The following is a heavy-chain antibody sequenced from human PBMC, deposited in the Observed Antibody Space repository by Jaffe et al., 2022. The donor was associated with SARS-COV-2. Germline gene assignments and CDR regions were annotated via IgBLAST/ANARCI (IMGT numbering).Heavy chain of an antibody. Sequence: QVQLQESGPGLVKPSQTLSLTCTVSGGPLSSGTCYWTWIRQRPGKGLEFIGYIYYTGSSFYNPSLKSRVTISVDTSTNQFSLKLTSVTAADTAVYYCAREFCFGPDCRWDPWGQGIPVNVSS. J-gene: IGHJ5*02. CDR3: AREFCFGPDCRWDP. CDR2: IYYTGSS. V-gene: IGHV4-30-4*01. CDR1: GGPLSSGTCY. D-gene: IGHD2-21*02.